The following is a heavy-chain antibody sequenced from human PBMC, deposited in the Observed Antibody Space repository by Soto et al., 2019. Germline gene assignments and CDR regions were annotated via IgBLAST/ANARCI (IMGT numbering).Heavy chain of an antibody. Sequence: SETLSLTCAVYGGSFSGYYWSWIRQPPGKGLEWIGYIYYSGSTNYNPSLKSRVTISVDTSKNQFSLKLSSVTAADTAVYYCARGTGSVAGPAAWFDFDYWGQGTLVTVSS. V-gene: IGHV4-59*01. J-gene: IGHJ4*02. CDR2: IYYSGST. CDR1: GGSFSGYY. CDR3: ARGTGSVAGPAAWFDFDY. D-gene: IGHD6-19*01.